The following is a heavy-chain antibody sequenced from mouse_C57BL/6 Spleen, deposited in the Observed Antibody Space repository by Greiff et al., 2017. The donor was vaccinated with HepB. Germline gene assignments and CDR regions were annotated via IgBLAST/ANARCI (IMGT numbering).Heavy chain of an antibody. CDR1: GFNIKNTY. CDR3: ARVTTVVATMDAMDY. CDR2: IDPANGNT. D-gene: IGHD1-1*01. J-gene: IGHJ4*01. V-gene: IGHV14-3*01. Sequence: EVKLEESVAELVRPGASVKLSCTASGFNIKNTYMHWVKQRPEQGLEWIGRIDPANGNTKYAPKFQGKATITADTSSNTAYLQLSSLTSEDTAIYYCARVTTVVATMDAMDYWGQGTSVTVSS.